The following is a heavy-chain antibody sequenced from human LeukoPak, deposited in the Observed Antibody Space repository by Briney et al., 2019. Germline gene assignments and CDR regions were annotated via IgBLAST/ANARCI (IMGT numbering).Heavy chain of an antibody. V-gene: IGHV3-7*01. Sequence: LPGGSLRLSCAASGFDFSTYWMTWVRQAPEKGLEWVASINQDGSDNRYVDSVKGRFTISRDNAKNSLYLQMDTLRAEDTALYYCVRGRGSFESWGQGSLVTVSS. CDR1: GFDFSTYW. CDR2: INQDGSDN. D-gene: IGHD3-10*01. CDR3: VRGRGSFES. J-gene: IGHJ4*02.